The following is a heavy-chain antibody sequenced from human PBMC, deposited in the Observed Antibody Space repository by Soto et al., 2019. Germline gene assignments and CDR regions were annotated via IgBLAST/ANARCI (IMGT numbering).Heavy chain of an antibody. CDR1: GYSFTSYW. CDR2: IYPGDSDT. Sequence: GESLKISCKGSGYSFTSYWIGWVRQMPGKGLEWMGIIYPGDSDTRYSPSFQGQVTISADKSISTAYLQWSSLKASDTAMYYCARQKRMATIKLDNYYFDYWGQGTLVTVSS. CDR3: ARQKRMATIKLDNYYFDY. D-gene: IGHD5-12*01. J-gene: IGHJ4*02. V-gene: IGHV5-51*01.